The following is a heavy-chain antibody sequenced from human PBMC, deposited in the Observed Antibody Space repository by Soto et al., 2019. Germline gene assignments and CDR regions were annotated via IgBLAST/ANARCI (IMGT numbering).Heavy chain of an antibody. CDR3: VRGRSGTRLSD. D-gene: IGHD1-1*01. CDR2: INHSGNT. J-gene: IGHJ4*02. V-gene: IGHV4-34*01. Sequence: SETLSLTCAVYGGSVSGYYLSWIRQPPGKGLEWIGEINHSGNTYYHPSLTGRVTISVDTSNNQFYLNVNSVTAADTAVYYCVRGRSGTRLSDWGLGTLVTVSS. CDR1: GGSVSGYY.